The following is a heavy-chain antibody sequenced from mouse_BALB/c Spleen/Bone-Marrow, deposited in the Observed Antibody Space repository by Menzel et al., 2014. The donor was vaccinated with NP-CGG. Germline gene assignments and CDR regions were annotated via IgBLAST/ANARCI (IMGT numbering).Heavy chain of an antibody. CDR1: GFNIKDTY. CDR3: ARGDYGGFAY. CDR2: IDPANGNT. D-gene: IGHD2-4*01. Sequence: VQLKQPGAELVKPGASVKLSCTASGFNIKDTYMHWVKQRPEQGLEWIGRIDPANGNTKYDPKFQGKATITADTSSNTAYLQLSSLTSEDTAVYYCARGDYGGFAYWGQGTLVTVSA. J-gene: IGHJ3*01. V-gene: IGHV14-3*02.